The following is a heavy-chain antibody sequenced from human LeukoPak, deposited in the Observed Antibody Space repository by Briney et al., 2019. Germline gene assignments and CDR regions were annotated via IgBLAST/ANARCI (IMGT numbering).Heavy chain of an antibody. CDR2: IYYSGST. J-gene: IGHJ4*02. V-gene: IGHV4-31*03. Sequence: SETLSLTCTVSGGSISSGGYYWSWIRQHPGKGLEWIGYIYYSGSTYYNPSLKSRVTISVDTSKNQFSLKLSSVTTADTAVYYCARAGGFFSPFGYWGQGTLVTVSS. D-gene: IGHD3-3*01. CDR1: GGSISSGGYY. CDR3: ARAGGFFSPFGY.